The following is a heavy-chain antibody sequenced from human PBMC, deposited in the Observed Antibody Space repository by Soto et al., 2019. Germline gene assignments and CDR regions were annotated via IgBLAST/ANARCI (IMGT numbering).Heavy chain of an antibody. V-gene: IGHV4-59*08. CDR2: IYYSGST. CDR3: AGEGTGAGYYYYGMDV. D-gene: IGHD3-10*01. J-gene: IGHJ6*02. CDR1: GGSISSYY. Sequence: QVQLQESGPGLVKPSETLSLTCTVSGGSISSYYWSWIRQPPGKGLEWIGYIYYSGSTNYNPSLKSRGTISVDTSKNQFPLKLSSVTAADTAVYYCAGEGTGAGYYYYGMDVWGQGTTVTVSS.